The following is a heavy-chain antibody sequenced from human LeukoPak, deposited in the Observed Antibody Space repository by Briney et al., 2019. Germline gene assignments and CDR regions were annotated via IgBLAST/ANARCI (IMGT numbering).Heavy chain of an antibody. V-gene: IGHV4-30-2*01. CDR1: GGSISSGGYS. Sequence: SETLSLTCAVSGGSISSGGYSWSWIRQPPGKGLEWIGYIYHSGSTYYNPSLKSRVTISVDRSKNQFSLKLSPVTAADTAVYYCARASNAYCSSTSCTKESWFDPWGQGTLVTVSS. D-gene: IGHD2-2*01. CDR3: ARASNAYCSSTSCTKESWFDP. J-gene: IGHJ5*02. CDR2: IYHSGST.